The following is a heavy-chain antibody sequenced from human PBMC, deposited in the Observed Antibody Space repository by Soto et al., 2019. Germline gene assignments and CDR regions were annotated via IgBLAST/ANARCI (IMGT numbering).Heavy chain of an antibody. D-gene: IGHD5-12*01. J-gene: IGHJ3*02. CDR2: IDSSGST. Sequence: QVQLQESGPGLVKPSETLSLTCTVSGGSVSSYYWSWIRQPPGKGLEWIGYIDSSGSTTYNPSLKSRVTISVDTSKNQFSLKRSSVTAADTAVYYSARRCGYAFDIWGQGTMVTVSS. CDR1: GGSVSSYY. V-gene: IGHV4-59*08. CDR3: ARRCGYAFDI.